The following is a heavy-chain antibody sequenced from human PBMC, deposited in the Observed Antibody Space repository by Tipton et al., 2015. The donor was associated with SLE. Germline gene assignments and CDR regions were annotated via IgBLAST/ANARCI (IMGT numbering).Heavy chain of an antibody. D-gene: IGHD3-16*01. CDR1: RFTFGSYW. CDR2: INLDGSEK. CDR3: ARDVELGPFDY. V-gene: IGHV3-7*01. J-gene: IGHJ4*02. Sequence: GSLRLSCAASRFTFGSYWMSWVRQAPGKGLEWVANINLDGSEKFYADSVKGRFTTSRDNAKNSLYLQMESLRIEETAVYFCARDVELGPFDYWGPGTLVTVSS.